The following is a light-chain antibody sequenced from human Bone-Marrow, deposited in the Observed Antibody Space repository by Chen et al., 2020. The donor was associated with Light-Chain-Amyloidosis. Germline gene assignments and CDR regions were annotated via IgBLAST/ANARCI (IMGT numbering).Light chain of an antibody. J-gene: IGLJ3*02. CDR3: SSYTSSSTWV. CDR2: DVS. CDR1: SIDVGGYNY. Sequence: QSALTQPASVSGSPRQALTSSCTGTSIDVGGYNYVTWYQQHPGKAPKLMIYDVSNRPSGVSNRFSGYTSGNAASLTISGVQAEDEADYYCSSYTSSSTWVFGGGTKLTVL. V-gene: IGLV2-14*01.